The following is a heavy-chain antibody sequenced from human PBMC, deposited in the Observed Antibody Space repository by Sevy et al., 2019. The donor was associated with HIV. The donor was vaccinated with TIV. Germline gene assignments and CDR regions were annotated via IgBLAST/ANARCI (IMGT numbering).Heavy chain of an antibody. V-gene: IGHV3-33*01. CDR3: VRAVAVDGSF. D-gene: IGHD6-13*01. J-gene: IGHJ4*02. Sequence: GGSLRLSCAAAGFTFSSYAMHWVRQAPGKGLEWVAIIWSDGAYQYHGDSVKGRFTISRDNARNFLYLQMNSLRAEDTARYYCVRAVAVDGSFWGQGTLVTVSS. CDR2: IWSDGAYQ. CDR1: GFTFSSYA.